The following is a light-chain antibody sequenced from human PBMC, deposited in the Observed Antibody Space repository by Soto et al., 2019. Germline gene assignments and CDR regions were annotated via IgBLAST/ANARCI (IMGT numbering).Light chain of an antibody. CDR2: EVS. V-gene: IGLV2-14*01. J-gene: IGLJ1*01. Sequence: QSALTQPASVSGSPGQSITISCTGTSSDVGGYNYVSWYQQHPGKAPKLMIYEVSHRPSGVSNRFSGSKSGNTASLTISGLKAEDEADYYCSSYTSSSTYVFGTGTQLTVL. CDR1: SSDVGGYNY. CDR3: SSYTSSSTYV.